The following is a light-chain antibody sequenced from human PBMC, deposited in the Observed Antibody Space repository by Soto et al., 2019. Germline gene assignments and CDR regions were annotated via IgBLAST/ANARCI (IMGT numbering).Light chain of an antibody. CDR3: QQYYSTPDT. CDR2: AAS. Sequence: EIVLTQSPGTLSLSPGERAILSCRASQTINNRYLAWYQQTPGRAPRLLIHAASSRAAGIPDRFSGSGSGTDFTLTINRLEPEDFAVYYCQQYYSTPDTFGQGTKLEIK. V-gene: IGKV3-20*01. J-gene: IGKJ2*01. CDR1: QTINNRY.